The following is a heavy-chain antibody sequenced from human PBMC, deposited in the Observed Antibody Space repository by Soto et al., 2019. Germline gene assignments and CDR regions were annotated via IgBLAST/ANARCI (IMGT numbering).Heavy chain of an antibody. J-gene: IGHJ6*02. Sequence: PGGSLRLSCAASGFTFSDYYMDWVRQVPGKGLEWVGRSRNKANSYNTEYAASVKGRFSISRDGSKDSMYLQMNSLKTEDTAVYYCARDTVTILGSLDYYYYYGMDVWGQGTTVTVSS. CDR2: SRNKANSYNT. V-gene: IGHV3-72*01. D-gene: IGHD4-4*01. CDR3: ARDTVTILGSLDYYYYYGMDV. CDR1: GFTFSDYY.